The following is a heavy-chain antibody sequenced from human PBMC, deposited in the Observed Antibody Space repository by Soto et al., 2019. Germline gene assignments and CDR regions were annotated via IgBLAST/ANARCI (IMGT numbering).Heavy chain of an antibody. J-gene: IGHJ4*02. CDR1: GFTFRNYA. V-gene: IGHV3-23*01. CDR3: AKDRSSTSCYAFDY. CDR2: ISGSGSTT. Sequence: EVQLLESGGGLVQPGGSLRLSCAASGFTFRNYAMSWARQAPGKGLEWVSAISGSGSTTHYADSVKGRFTISRDNSENTLYLQMNSLRVEDAAVYYCAKDRSSTSCYAFDYWGQGSLVTVSS. D-gene: IGHD2-2*01.